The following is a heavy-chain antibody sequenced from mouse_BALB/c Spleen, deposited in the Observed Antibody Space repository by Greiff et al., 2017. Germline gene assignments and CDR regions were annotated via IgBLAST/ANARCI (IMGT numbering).Heavy chain of an antibody. Sequence: VQLQQSGAELVRPGSSVKISCKASGYAFSSYWMNWVKQRPGQGLEWIGQIYPGDGDTNYNGKFKGKATLTADKSSSTAYMQLGSLTSEDSAVYFCARTIPWYFDVWGAGTTVTVSS. V-gene: IGHV1-80*01. CDR3: ARTIPWYFDV. CDR2: IYPGDGDT. CDR1: GYAFSSYW. J-gene: IGHJ1*01.